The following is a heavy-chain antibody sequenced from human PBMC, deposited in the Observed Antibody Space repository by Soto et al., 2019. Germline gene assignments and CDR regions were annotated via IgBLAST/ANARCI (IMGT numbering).Heavy chain of an antibody. CDR1: GYSISSGYY. CDR3: AREYSGSYYPWTNWFDP. CDR2: IYHSGST. V-gene: IGHV4-38-2*02. D-gene: IGHD1-26*01. Sequence: SETLSLTCAVSGYSISSGYYWGWIRQPPGKGLEWIGSIYHSGSTYYNPSLKSRVTISVDTSKNQFSLKLSSVTAADTAVYYCAREYSGSYYPWTNWFDPWGQGTLVTVS. J-gene: IGHJ5*02.